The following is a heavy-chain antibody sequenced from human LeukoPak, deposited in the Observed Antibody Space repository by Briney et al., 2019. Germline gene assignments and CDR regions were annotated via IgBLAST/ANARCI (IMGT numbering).Heavy chain of an antibody. CDR1: GYSFTRFW. D-gene: IGHD3-22*01. CDR3: ARPAYFDSSGYYYLGAFDI. Sequence: GESLKISCKVSGYSFTRFWIGWVRQMPGKGLEWMGIVYPGDSETRYSPSFQGQVTISADKSISTAYLQWSSLKASDTAMYYCARPAYFDSSGYYYLGAFDIWGQGTMVTVSS. V-gene: IGHV5-51*01. J-gene: IGHJ3*02. CDR2: VYPGDSET.